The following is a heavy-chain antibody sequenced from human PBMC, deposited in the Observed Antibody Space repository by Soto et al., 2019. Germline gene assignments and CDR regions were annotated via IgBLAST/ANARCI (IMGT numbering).Heavy chain of an antibody. V-gene: IGHV1-46*01. CDR2: INPSGGST. CDR3: ARDWDYDSSGYYPDDAFDI. D-gene: IGHD3-22*01. CDR1: GYTFTSYY. J-gene: IGHJ3*02. Sequence: ASVKVSCKASGYTFTSYYMHWVRQAPGQGLGWMGIINPSGGSTSYAQKFQGRVTMTRDMSTSTVYMELSSLRSEDTAVYYCARDWDYDSSGYYPDDAFDIWGQGTMVTVSS.